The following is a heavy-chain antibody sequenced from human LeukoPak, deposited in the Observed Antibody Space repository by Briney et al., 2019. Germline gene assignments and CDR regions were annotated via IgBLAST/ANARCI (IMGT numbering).Heavy chain of an antibody. Sequence: PGGSLRLSCAASGFTFSNYWMHWVRHAPGTGLVWGSRIHSDGGSTYADSVEGRFTISRDNAKNTLYLQMDPLRGEDTAVYYCAKDGWFGELYAFAIWGQGTMVTVSS. V-gene: IGHV3-74*01. D-gene: IGHD3-10*01. CDR3: AKDGWFGELYAFAI. CDR2: IHSDGGST. CDR1: GFTFSNYW. J-gene: IGHJ3*02.